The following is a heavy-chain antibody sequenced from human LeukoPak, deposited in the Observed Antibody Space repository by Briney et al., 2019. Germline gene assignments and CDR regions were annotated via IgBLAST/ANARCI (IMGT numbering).Heavy chain of an antibody. J-gene: IGHJ4*02. V-gene: IGHV3-23*01. D-gene: IGHD1-14*01. Sequence: GGSLRLSCVASGFTFSSSAMGWVRQAPGKGLEWVSAISGSGGSTYYADSVKGRFAISRDDSKSTLYLQMNSLRGEDTAVYYCAKDFGRNLGGPGYWGRGTLVIVSS. CDR3: AKDFGRNLGGPGY. CDR2: ISGSGGST. CDR1: GFTFSSSA.